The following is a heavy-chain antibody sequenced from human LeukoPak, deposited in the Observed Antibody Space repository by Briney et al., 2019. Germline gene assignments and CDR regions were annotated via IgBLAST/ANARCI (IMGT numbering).Heavy chain of an antibody. CDR1: GFTFSSYG. CDR3: AKTPRSCWYV. CDR2: ISYDGSNK. D-gene: IGHD6-13*01. Sequence: PGRSLRLSCAASGFTFSSYGMHWVRQAPGKGLEWVAVISYDGSNKYYADSVKGRFTISRDNSKNTLYLQMNSLRAEDTAVYYCAKTPRSCWYVWGQGTLVTVSS. J-gene: IGHJ4*02. V-gene: IGHV3-30*18.